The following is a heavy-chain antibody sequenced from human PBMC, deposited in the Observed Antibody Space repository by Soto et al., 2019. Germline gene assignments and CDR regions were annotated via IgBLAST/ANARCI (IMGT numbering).Heavy chain of an antibody. CDR1: GFTLSNYG. D-gene: IGHD3-10*01. Sequence: PGGSLRLSCVASGFTLSNYGMHWVRQAPGKGLEWIALIWYEGTTKYSTDSMKGRFSISRDQSKSTLYLQVNSLRAEDTATYYCVRDVGSSGSSRWFDTWGQGTLVTVSS. V-gene: IGHV3-33*01. CDR3: VRDVGSSGSSRWFDT. J-gene: IGHJ5*02. CDR2: IWYEGTTK.